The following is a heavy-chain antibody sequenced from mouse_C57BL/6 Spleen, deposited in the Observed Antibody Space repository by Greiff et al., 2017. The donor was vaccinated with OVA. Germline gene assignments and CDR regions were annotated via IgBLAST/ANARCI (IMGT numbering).Heavy chain of an antibody. J-gene: IGHJ4*01. Sequence: VQLQQSGTVLARPGASVKMSCKTSGYTFTSYWMHWVKQRPGQGLEWIGAIYPGNSDTSYNQKFKGKAKLTAVTSASTAYMELSSLTNEDSAVYYCTRDDYDGDYAMDYWGQGTSVTVSS. CDR1: GYTFTSYW. V-gene: IGHV1-5*01. CDR3: TRDDYDGDYAMDY. D-gene: IGHD2-4*01. CDR2: IYPGNSDT.